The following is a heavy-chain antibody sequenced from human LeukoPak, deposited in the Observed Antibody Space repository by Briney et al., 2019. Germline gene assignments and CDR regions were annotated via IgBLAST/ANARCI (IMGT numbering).Heavy chain of an antibody. V-gene: IGHV3-23*01. CDR1: GFTFSSYA. D-gene: IGHD3-3*01. J-gene: IGHJ3*02. Sequence: GGSLRLSCAASGFTFSSYAMSWVRQAPGKGLEWVSAISGSGGSTYYADSVKGRFTISRDNSKNTLYLQMNSLRAEDTAVYYCAKIAGGLRFLEWLVDAFDIWGQGTMVTVSS. CDR3: AKIAGGLRFLEWLVDAFDI. CDR2: ISGSGGST.